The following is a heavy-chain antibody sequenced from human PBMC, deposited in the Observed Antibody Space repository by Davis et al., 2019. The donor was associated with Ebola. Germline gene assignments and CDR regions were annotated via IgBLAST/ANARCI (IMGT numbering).Heavy chain of an antibody. CDR2: INPHNGNT. D-gene: IGHD3-3*01. J-gene: IGHJ6*04. CDR1: GYTFTNYG. CDR3: AKSGLSFGVVKYHYGMDV. V-gene: IGHV1-18*04. Sequence: ASVKVSCKASGYTFTNYGITWVRQAPGQGLEWMGWINPHNGNTNYAQNVQGRVIMTSDTATATAYMEVGSLRSDDTAVYYCAKSGLSFGVVKYHYGMDVWGKGTTVTVSS.